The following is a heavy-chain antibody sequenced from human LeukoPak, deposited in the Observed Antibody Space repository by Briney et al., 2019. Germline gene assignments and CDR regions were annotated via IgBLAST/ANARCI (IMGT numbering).Heavy chain of an antibody. D-gene: IGHD3-16*01. V-gene: IGHV3-23*01. Sequence: GGSLRLSCAASGFTFSSYAMSWVRQAPGKGLEWVSAISGTGGSTYYADSVKGRLTISRDNSKNTLYLQMNSLRAEDTAVYYCAKDQRLGELQYTNPPFDYWGQGTLVTISS. J-gene: IGHJ4*02. CDR2: ISGTGGST. CDR3: AKDQRLGELQYTNPPFDY. CDR1: GFTFSSYA.